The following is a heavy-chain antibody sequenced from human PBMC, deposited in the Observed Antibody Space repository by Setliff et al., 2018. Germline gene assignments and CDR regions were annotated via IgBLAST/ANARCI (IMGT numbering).Heavy chain of an antibody. J-gene: IGHJ6*03. CDR1: GGSISSGSDY. CDR2: IYTSGST. CDR3: ARMSGFLYMDV. D-gene: IGHD3-3*01. V-gene: IGHV4-61*09. Sequence: SETLSLTCSVSGGSISSGSDYWTWIRQPAGKGLEWIGHIYTSGSTNYNPSLKSRVTISVDASKNQFSLKLRSVTAADTAVYYCARMSGFLYMDVWGKGTTVTVSS.